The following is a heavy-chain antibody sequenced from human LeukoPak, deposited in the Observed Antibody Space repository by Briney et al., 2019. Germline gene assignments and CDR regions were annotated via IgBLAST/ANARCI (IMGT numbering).Heavy chain of an antibody. D-gene: IGHD3-16*02. CDR3: ASGFHYVWGSYRPGGY. CDR1: GYTFTSYD. Sequence: ASVKVSCKASGYTFTSYDINWVRQATGQGLEWMGWMNPNSGNTGYAQKFQGRVTMTRNTSISTAYMELSSLRSEDTAVYYCASGFHYVWGSYRPGGYWGQGTLVTVSS. CDR2: MNPNSGNT. J-gene: IGHJ4*02. V-gene: IGHV1-8*01.